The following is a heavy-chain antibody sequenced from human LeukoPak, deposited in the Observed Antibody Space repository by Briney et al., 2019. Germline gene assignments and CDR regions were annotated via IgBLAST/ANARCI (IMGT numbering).Heavy chain of an antibody. Sequence: PSETLSLTCTVSGGSISSYYWSWIRQPPGKGLEWIGYIYYSGSTNYNPSLKSRVTISVDTSKNQFSLKLSSVTAADTAVYYCARSIAAAGVLEHYYFDYWGQGTLVTVSS. V-gene: IGHV4-59*01. CDR3: ARSIAAAGVLEHYYFDY. CDR2: IYYSGST. CDR1: GGSISSYY. D-gene: IGHD6-13*01. J-gene: IGHJ4*02.